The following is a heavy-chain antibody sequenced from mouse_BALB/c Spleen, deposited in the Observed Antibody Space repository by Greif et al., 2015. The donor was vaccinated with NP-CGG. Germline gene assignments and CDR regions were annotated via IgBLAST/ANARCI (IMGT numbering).Heavy chain of an antibody. J-gene: IGHJ2*01. CDR2: INPSTGYT. V-gene: IGHV1-7*01. Sequence: VQLVESGAELAKPGASVKMSRKASGYTFTSYWMHWVKQRPGQGLEWIGYINPSTGYTEYNQKFKDKATLTADKSSSTAYMQPSSVTSEDSAVYYCAIYDGYYFDYWGQGTTLTVSS. D-gene: IGHD2-3*01. CDR1: GYTFTSYW. CDR3: AIYDGYYFDY.